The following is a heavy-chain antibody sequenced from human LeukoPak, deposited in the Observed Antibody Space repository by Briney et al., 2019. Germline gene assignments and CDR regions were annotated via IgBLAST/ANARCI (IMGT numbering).Heavy chain of an antibody. V-gene: IGHV4-59*02. J-gene: IGHJ4*02. CDR2: IYHTGST. Sequence: SETLSLTCTISGGSVSDYYWSWIRQFPGKGLEWIGYIYHTGSTSYSPSLKSRVTISADTSQNQFSLKLSSVTAADTAVYYCASRKLGNDYWGQGTLVTVSS. CDR3: ASRKLGNDY. D-gene: IGHD7-27*01. CDR1: GGSVSDYY.